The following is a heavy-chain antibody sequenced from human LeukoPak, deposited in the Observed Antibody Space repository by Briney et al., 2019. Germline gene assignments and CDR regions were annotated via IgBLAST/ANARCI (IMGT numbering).Heavy chain of an antibody. Sequence: SETLSLTCTVSGGSISSGSYYWSWIRQPAGKGLEWIGRIYTSGSTNYNPSLKSRVTISVDTSKNQFSLKLSSVTAADTAVYYCARGGYDFWSGYYTDFWGQGPLVTVSS. CDR2: IYTSGST. CDR3: ARGGYDFWSGYYTDF. D-gene: IGHD3-3*01. V-gene: IGHV4-61*02. J-gene: IGHJ4*02. CDR1: GGSISSGSYY.